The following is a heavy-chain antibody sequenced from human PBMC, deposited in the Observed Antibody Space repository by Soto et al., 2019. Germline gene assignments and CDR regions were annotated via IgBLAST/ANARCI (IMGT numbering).Heavy chain of an antibody. CDR1: GFTFSSYA. V-gene: IGHV3-23*01. J-gene: IGHJ4*02. CDR2: ISGSGGST. Sequence: EVQLLESGGGLVQPGGSLRLSCAASGFTFSSYAMSWVRQAPGKGLEWVSAISGSGGSTYYADSVKGRFTISRDNSKNTLYLQMNSLRAEDTAVHYCAKYGYGSGSYDYWGQGTLVTVSS. CDR3: AKYGYGSGSYDY. D-gene: IGHD3-10*01.